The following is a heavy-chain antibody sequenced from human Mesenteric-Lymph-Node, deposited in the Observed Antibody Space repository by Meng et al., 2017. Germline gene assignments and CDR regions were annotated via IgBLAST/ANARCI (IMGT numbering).Heavy chain of an antibody. Sequence: GGSLRLSCAASGFTFSSYEMNWVRQAPGKGLEWVSYISSSGSTIYYADSVKGRFTISRDNAKNSLYLQMNSLRAEDTAVYYCARELPSVRGDALDLWGQGTLVTVSS. J-gene: IGHJ5*02. D-gene: IGHD3-10*01. CDR3: ARELPSVRGDALDL. CDR1: GFTFSSYE. CDR2: ISSSGSTI. V-gene: IGHV3-48*03.